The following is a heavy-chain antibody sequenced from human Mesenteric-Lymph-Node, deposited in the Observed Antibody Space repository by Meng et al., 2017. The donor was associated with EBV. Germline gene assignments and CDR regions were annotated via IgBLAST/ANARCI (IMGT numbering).Heavy chain of an antibody. Sequence: VPLQEWGPGLGKPSETRSLTCSVPGDSVNSATYYWSWIRKPPGKGLEWIASVHSTGSTNYNPSLMSRVTISLDTSKSQFSLTLTYVTAADTAVYYCASQGYYDSGAWGDYFDYWGQGSLVTVSS. V-gene: IGHV4-61*01. D-gene: IGHD3-22*01. J-gene: IGHJ4*02. CDR2: VHSTGST. CDR3: ASQGYYDSGAWGDYFDY. CDR1: GDSVNSATYY.